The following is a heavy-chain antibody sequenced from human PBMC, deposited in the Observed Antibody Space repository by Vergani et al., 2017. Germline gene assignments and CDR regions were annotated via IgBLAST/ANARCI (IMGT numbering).Heavy chain of an antibody. CDR3: ARGVVSTGYYYYYMDD. CDR2: IYTSGST. CDR1: GGSISSGSYY. Sequence: QVQLQESGPGLVKPSQTLSLTCTVSGGSISSGSYYWSWIRQPAGKGLEWIGRIYTSGSTNYNPSLKSRVTISVDTSKNQFSLKLSSVTAVDTAVYYCARGVVSTGYYYYYMDDWGKGTTVTVSS. V-gene: IGHV4-61*02. D-gene: IGHD3-3*01. J-gene: IGHJ6*03.